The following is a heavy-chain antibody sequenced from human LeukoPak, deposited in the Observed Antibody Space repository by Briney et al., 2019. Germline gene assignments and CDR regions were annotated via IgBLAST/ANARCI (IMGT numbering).Heavy chain of an antibody. CDR3: ARGYVPDAFDI. CDR2: INSDGSWT. Sequence: GGSLRLSCAASGNYWMHWVRQAPGKGLVWVSHINSDGSWTSYADSVKGRFTISRDNSKNTLYLQMNSLRAEDTAVYYCARGYVPDAFDIWGQGTMVTVSS. V-gene: IGHV3-74*01. D-gene: IGHD1-1*01. CDR1: GNYW. J-gene: IGHJ3*02.